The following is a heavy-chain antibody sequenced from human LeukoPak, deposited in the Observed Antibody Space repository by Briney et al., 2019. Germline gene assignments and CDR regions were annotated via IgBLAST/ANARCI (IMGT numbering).Heavy chain of an antibody. V-gene: IGHV3-23*01. Sequence: GGSLRLSCAASGFTVSAYAMAWVRQAPGKGLEWVSTIYDDNTYYADSVKGRFTISRDNSKNTLYLQMNSLRAEDTAVYYCAGGKKVVVTSFDYWGQGTLVTVSS. CDR3: AGGKKVVVTSFDY. CDR1: GFTVSAYA. CDR2: IYDDNT. J-gene: IGHJ4*02. D-gene: IGHD3-22*01.